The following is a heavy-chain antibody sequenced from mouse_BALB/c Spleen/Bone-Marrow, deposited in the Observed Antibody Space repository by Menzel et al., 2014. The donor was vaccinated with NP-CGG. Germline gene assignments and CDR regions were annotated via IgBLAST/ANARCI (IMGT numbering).Heavy chain of an antibody. V-gene: IGHV1-26*01. D-gene: IGHD1-1*01. CDR1: GYLFTGYT. CDR3: ARDYYGSSYGFAY. J-gene: IGHJ3*01. Sequence: VQLKDSGPELVKPGASMKISCKASGYLFTGYTMNWVKQSHGKNLEWIGLINPYNGGTSYNQKFKGKATLTVDKSSSTAYMELLSLTSEDSAVYYCARDYYGSSYGFAYWGQGTLVTVSA. CDR2: INPYNGGT.